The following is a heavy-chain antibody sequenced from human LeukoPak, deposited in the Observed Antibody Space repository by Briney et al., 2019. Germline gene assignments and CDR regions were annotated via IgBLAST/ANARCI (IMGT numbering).Heavy chain of an antibody. CDR2: INSDGSRT. D-gene: IGHD1-1*01. CDR1: GFTFSSYW. V-gene: IGHV3-74*01. CDR3: TTGTLFDY. J-gene: IGHJ4*02. Sequence: GGSLRLSCAASGFTFSSYWMHWVRQAPGKGLVWVSRINSDGSRTNYADSVKGRFTISRDNAKKTLYLQMNSLRAEDTAVYYCTTGTLFDYWGQGTLVTVSS.